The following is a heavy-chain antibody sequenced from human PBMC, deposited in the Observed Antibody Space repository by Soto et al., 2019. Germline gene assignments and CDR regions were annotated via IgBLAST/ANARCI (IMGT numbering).Heavy chain of an antibody. CDR1: GFTFSSYG. Sequence: QVQLVESVGGVVQPGRSLRLSCAASGFTFSSYGMHWVRQAPGKGLEWVAVISYDGSNKYYADSVKGRFTISRDNSKNTLYLKMNSLRAEDTAVYYCAKRGYGRYNWFDPWGQGTLVTVSS. CDR2: ISYDGSNK. V-gene: IGHV3-30*18. J-gene: IGHJ5*02. D-gene: IGHD5-18*01. CDR3: AKRGYGRYNWFDP.